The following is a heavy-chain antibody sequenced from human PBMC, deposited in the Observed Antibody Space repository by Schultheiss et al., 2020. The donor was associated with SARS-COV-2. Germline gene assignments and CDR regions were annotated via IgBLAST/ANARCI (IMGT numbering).Heavy chain of an antibody. CDR3: ARWAAWVGVVVAARPYYYYYMDV. J-gene: IGHJ6*03. Sequence: SETLSLTCTVSGGSISSSSYYWGWIRQPPGKGLEWIGYIYYSGSTNYNPSLKSRVTISVDTSKNQFSLKLSSVTAADTAVYYCARWAAWVGVVVAARPYYYYYMDVWGKGTTVTVSS. V-gene: IGHV4-61*05. CDR2: IYYSGST. CDR1: GGSISSSSYY. D-gene: IGHD2-15*01.